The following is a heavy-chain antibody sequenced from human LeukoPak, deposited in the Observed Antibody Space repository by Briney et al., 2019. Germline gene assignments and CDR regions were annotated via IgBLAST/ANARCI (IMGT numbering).Heavy chain of an antibody. CDR1: GFTFSSYA. J-gene: IGHJ6*03. V-gene: IGHV3-30*04. CDR3: ARGTGDYYYYMDV. Sequence: PGGSLRLSCAASGFTFSSYAMHWVRQAPGKGLEWVAVISYDGSNKYYADSVKGRFTISRDNSKNTLYLQMNSLRAEDTAVYYCARGTGDYYYYMDVWGKGTTVTVSS. CDR2: ISYDGSNK.